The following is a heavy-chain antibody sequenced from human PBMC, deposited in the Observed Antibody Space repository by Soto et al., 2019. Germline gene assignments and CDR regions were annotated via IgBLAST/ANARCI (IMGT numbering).Heavy chain of an antibody. CDR3: ARDIADPYGDSYYYYYYGMDV. J-gene: IGHJ6*02. CDR1: GFTFSSYA. CDR2: ISYDGSNK. D-gene: IGHD4-17*01. V-gene: IGHV3-30-3*01. Sequence: QVQLVEPGGGVVQPGRSLRLSCAASGFTFSSYAMHWVRQAPGKGLEWVAVISYDGSNKYYADSVKGRFTISRDNSKNTLYLQMNSLRAEDTAVYYCARDIADPYGDSYYYYYYGMDVWGQGTTVTVSS.